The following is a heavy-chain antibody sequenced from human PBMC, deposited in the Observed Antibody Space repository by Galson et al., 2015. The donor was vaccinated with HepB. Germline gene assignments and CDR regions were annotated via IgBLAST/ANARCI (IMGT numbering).Heavy chain of an antibody. CDR2: INGNNGDR. CDR3: ARTSRNLGYCSGATCSKFKEFYYYGMDV. Sequence: SVKVSCKASGYTFTSYYLHWVRQAPGQGLEWVGWINGNNGDRKYAQKFEGRVTMTRDVPTTTVHMELSRLRSDDTAVYYCARTSRNLGYCSGATCSKFKEFYYYGMDVWGHGTAVTVSS. V-gene: IGHV1-2*02. J-gene: IGHJ6*02. CDR1: GYTFTSYY. D-gene: IGHD2-15*01.